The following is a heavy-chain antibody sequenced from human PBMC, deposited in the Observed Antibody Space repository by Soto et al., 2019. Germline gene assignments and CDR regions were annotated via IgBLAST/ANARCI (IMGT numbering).Heavy chain of an antibody. J-gene: IGHJ4*02. CDR1: GDSMRSGAYY. V-gene: IGHV4-31*03. CDR2: IYHSGDT. CDR3: ASTYSGYLDN. D-gene: IGHD3-22*01. Sequence: SETLSLTCSVSGDSMRSGAYYWSWIRQRPGKGLEWIAYIYHSGDTHYNPSLRSRITISVDTSKNQFSLKLSSVTDADTAVYYCASTYSGYLDNWGQGTLVT.